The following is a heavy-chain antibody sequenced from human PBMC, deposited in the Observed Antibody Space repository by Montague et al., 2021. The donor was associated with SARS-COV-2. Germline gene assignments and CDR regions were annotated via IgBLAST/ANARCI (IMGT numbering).Heavy chain of an antibody. CDR1: GGSISSGSYY. Sequence: TLSLTCTVSGGSISSGSYYWSWIRQPAGKGLEWIGRISISGSTNYNPSLKSRVTISVDTPKNQFSLKLSSVTAADTAVYYCARDIAVAGPFDYWGQGTLVTVSS. D-gene: IGHD6-19*01. CDR2: ISISGST. V-gene: IGHV4-61*02. J-gene: IGHJ4*02. CDR3: ARDIAVAGPFDY.